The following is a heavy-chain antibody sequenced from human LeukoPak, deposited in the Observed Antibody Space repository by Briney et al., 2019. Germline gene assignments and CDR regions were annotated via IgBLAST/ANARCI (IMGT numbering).Heavy chain of an antibody. Sequence: GGSLRLSCAASGFTFSSYAMSWVRQAPGKGLEWVSGISGSGGSAFYPDSVKGRFTISRDNSEKTLYLQMISLRAEDTAVYYCATLRAAMVMAPDYWGQGTLVTVSS. CDR3: ATLRAAMVMAPDY. J-gene: IGHJ4*02. V-gene: IGHV3-23*01. CDR1: GFTFSSYA. CDR2: ISGSGGSA. D-gene: IGHD5-18*01.